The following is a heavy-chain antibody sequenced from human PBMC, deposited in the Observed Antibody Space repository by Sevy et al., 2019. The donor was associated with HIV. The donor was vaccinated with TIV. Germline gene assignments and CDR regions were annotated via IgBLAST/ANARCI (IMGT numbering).Heavy chain of an antibody. V-gene: IGHV3-30*18. Sequence: GGSLGLSCAASGFTFSTYDMHWVRQAPGKGLEWVAIISYDGSYREYADSVRGRFSMSRDNSKNTMYLQMSGLSIEDTAVYYCAKNRPPGGSYFSRHAMDVWGRGTTVTVSS. D-gene: IGHD3-16*01. J-gene: IGHJ6*02. CDR1: GFTFSTYD. CDR3: AKNRPPGGSYFSRHAMDV. CDR2: ISYDGSYR.